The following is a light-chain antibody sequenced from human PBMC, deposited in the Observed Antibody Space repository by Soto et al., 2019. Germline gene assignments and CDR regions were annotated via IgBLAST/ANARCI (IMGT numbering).Light chain of an antibody. V-gene: IGLV2-14*01. CDR3: SSYTSSSTYV. J-gene: IGLJ1*01. CDR1: SSDVGGYNY. CDR2: EVS. Sequence: QSALTQPASVSGSPGQSITISCTGTSSDVGGYNYVSWYQQHPGKAPKLMIYEVSNRPSGVSNRFSGSKSGNTASLTISGLQAEDEADYYCSSYTSSSTYVFGTGTKLPV.